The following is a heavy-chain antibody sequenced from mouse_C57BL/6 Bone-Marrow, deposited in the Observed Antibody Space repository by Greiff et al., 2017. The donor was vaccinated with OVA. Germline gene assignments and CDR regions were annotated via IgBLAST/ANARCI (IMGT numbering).Heavy chain of an antibody. CDR2: IYPRSGNT. D-gene: IGHD2-3*01. V-gene: IGHV1-81*01. J-gene: IGHJ3*01. CDR3: ATKDGYYVFAY. CDR1: GYTFTSYG. Sequence: QVQLKESGAELARPGASVKLSCKASGYTFTSYGISWVKQRTGQGLEWIGEIYPRSGNTYYNEKFKGKATLTADKSSSTAYMELRSLTSEDSAVYFCATKDGYYVFAYWGQGTLVTVSA.